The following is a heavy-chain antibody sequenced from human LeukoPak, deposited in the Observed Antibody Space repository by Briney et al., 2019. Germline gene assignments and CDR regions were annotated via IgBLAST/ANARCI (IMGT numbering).Heavy chain of an antibody. D-gene: IGHD6-19*01. J-gene: IGHJ4*02. CDR2: IYTSGST. CDR3: ARDMAVAGWGGFDY. CDR1: GGSISSYY. V-gene: IGHV4-4*07. Sequence: PSETLSLTFTVSGGSISSYYWSWIRQPAGKGLEWIGRIYTSGSTNYNPSLKSRVTMSVDTSKNQFSLKLSSVTAADTAVYYCARDMAVAGWGGFDYWGQGTLVTVSS.